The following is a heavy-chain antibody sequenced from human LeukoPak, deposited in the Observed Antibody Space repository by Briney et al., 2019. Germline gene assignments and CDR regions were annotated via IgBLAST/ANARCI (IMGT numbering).Heavy chain of an antibody. V-gene: IGHV4-34*01. CDR1: GGSFSGYY. CDR3: ARGRSGLLRYFDWLLPTGDAFDI. Sequence: SETLSLTCAVDGGSFSGYYWGWIRQPPGKGLEWIGEINHSGSTNYNPSLKSRVTISVDTSKNQFSLKLSSVTAADTAVYYCARGRSGLLRYFDWLLPTGDAFDIWGQGTMVTVSS. D-gene: IGHD3-9*01. CDR2: INHSGST. J-gene: IGHJ3*02.